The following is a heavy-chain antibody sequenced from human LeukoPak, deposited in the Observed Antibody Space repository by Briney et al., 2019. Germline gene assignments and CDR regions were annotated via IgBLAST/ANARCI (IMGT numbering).Heavy chain of an antibody. CDR3: ARVEGFGSYFAPYLDH. CDR2: INHSGST. CDR1: GGSFSGYY. V-gene: IGHV4-34*01. D-gene: IGHD1-26*01. J-gene: IGHJ4*02. Sequence: PSETLPLTCAVYGGSFSGYYWSWIRQPPGKGLEWIGEINHSGSTNYNPSLKSRVTISVDTSKNQFSLKLSSVTAADTAVYYCARVEGFGSYFAPYLDHWGQGTLVTVSS.